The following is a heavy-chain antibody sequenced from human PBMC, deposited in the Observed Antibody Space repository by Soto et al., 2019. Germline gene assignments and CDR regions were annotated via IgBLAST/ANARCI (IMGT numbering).Heavy chain of an antibody. CDR2: VNHSGNI. CDR3: ARENIPFTYYYDSSGPWYFDY. V-gene: IGHV4-34*01. J-gene: IGHJ4*02. D-gene: IGHD3-22*01. CDR1: GGSFSGYY. Sequence: SETLSLTCAVYGGSFSGYYWGWFRQPPGKGLEWIGEVNHSGNINYNPSLKTRLTVSVDTTKNQFSLKLSSMTAADTAVYYCARENIPFTYYYDSSGPWYFDYWGQGTLVTVSS.